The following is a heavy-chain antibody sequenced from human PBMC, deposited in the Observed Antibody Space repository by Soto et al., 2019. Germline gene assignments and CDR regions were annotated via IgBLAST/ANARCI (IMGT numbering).Heavy chain of an antibody. J-gene: IGHJ4*02. D-gene: IGHD3-22*01. CDR1: GYSFTSYW. CDR2: IYPGDSDT. V-gene: IGHV5-51*01. Sequence: GESLKISCKGSGYSFTSYWIGWVRQMPGKGLEWMGIIYPGDSDTRYSPSFQGQVTISADKSISTAYLQWSSLKASDTAMYYCGGGGGGGAYYDSSGYYSFDYWGQGTLVTVSS. CDR3: GGGGGGGAYYDSSGYYSFDY.